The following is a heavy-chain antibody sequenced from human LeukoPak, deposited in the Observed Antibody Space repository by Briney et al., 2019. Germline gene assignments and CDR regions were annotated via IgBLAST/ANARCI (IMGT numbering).Heavy chain of an antibody. J-gene: IGHJ4*02. D-gene: IGHD5-24*01. CDR1: GGTFSSYA. CDR3: ATDIGNGYLWNY. V-gene: IGHV1-69*04. Sequence: ASVKVSCKASGGTFSSYAISWVRQAPGQGLEWMGRIIPILGIANYAQKFQGRVTITADKSTSTAYMELSSLRSEDTAVYYCATDIGNGYLWNYWGQGTLVTVSS. CDR2: IIPILGIA.